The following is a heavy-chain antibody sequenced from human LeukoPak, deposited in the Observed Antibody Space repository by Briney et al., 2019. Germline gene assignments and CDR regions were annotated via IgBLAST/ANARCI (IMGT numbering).Heavy chain of an antibody. J-gene: IGHJ4*02. CDR1: GFTFTSSA. D-gene: IGHD6-6*01. CDR2: IVVGSGNT. Sequence: ASVKVSCKASGFTFTSSAVQWVRQARGQRLEWIGWIVVGSGNTNYAQKFQERVTITRDMSTSTAYMELSSLRSEDTAVYYCAAAGDSSSSAPFDYWGQGTLVTVSS. V-gene: IGHV1-58*01. CDR3: AAAGDSSSSAPFDY.